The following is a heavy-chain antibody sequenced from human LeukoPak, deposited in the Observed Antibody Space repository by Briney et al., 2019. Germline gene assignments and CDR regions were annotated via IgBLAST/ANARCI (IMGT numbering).Heavy chain of an antibody. J-gene: IGHJ6*03. CDR1: GYTFTGYY. V-gene: IGHV1-2*02. D-gene: IGHD2-2*01. CDR3: ARAESRTWYYYMDV. CDR2: INPNSGGT. Sequence: ASVKVSCKASGYTFTGYYMHWVRQAPGQGLEWMGWINPNSGGTNYAQKFQGRVTMTRDTSISTAYMELSRLRSDDTAVYYCARAESRTWYYYMDVWGKGTTVTVSS.